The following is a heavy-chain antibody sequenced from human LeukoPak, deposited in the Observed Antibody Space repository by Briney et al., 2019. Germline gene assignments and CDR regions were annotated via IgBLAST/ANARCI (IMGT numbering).Heavy chain of an antibody. CDR2: INHSGST. CDR3: ARGTAVKALYDY. Sequence: SETLSLTCAVYGGSFSGYYWSWIRQPPGKGLEWIGEINHSGSTNYNPSLKSRVTISVDTSKNQFSLKLSSVTAADTAVYYRARGTAVKALYDYWGQGTLVTVSS. J-gene: IGHJ4*02. CDR1: GGSFSGYY. D-gene: IGHD4-23*01. V-gene: IGHV4-34*01.